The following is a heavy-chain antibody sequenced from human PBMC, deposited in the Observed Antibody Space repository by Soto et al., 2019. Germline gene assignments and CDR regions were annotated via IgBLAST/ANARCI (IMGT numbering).Heavy chain of an antibody. J-gene: IGHJ5*02. V-gene: IGHV1-2*04. Sequence: ASVKVSCKASGYTFTGYYMHWVRQAPGQGLERMGWINPNSGGTNYAQKFQGWVTMPRDTSISTAYMELSRLRSDATAVYDCARGQLVRGRASSGLPSDHWGQGTLDTDSS. CDR1: GYTFTGYY. CDR2: INPNSGGT. CDR3: ARGQLVRGRASSGLPSDH. D-gene: IGHD6-6*01.